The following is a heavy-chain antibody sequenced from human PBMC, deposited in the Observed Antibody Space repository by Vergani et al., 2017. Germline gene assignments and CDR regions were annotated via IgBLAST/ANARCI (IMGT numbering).Heavy chain of an antibody. CDR2: IIPILGIA. J-gene: IGHJ3*02. V-gene: IGHV1-69*02. Sequence: QVQLVQSGAEVKKPGSSVKVSCKASGGTFSSYTISWVRQAPGQGLEWMGRIIPILGIANYAQKFQGRVTITADKSTSTAYMELSILRSEDTAVYYCAGYKVIVVVPAAITDAFDIWGQGTMVTVSS. CDR1: GGTFSSYT. CDR3: AGYKVIVVVPAAITDAFDI. D-gene: IGHD2-2*01.